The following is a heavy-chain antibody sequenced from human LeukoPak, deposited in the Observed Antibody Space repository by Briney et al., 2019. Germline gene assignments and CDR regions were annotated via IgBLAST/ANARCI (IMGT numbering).Heavy chain of an antibody. Sequence: SETLSLTCTVSGGSISAYYWSWIRQPPGKGLEWIGDVFYTGATNCNPSLESRVTISVDTSKNQFSLNLTSVTAADAAIYYCARLTRHYFVFWGRGTPVAVSS. V-gene: IGHV4-59*08. CDR3: ARLTRHYFVF. J-gene: IGHJ4*02. CDR1: GGSISAYY. CDR2: VFYTGAT.